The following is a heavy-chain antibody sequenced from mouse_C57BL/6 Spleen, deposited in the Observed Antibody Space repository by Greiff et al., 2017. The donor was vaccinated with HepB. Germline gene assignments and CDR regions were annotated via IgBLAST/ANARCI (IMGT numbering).Heavy chain of an antibody. CDR3: ARGYESFDY. CDR1: GFTFSDYY. V-gene: IGHV5-16*01. Sequence: EVKVVESEGGLVQPGSSMKLSCTASGFTFSDYYMAWVRQVPEKGLEWVANINYDGSSTYYLDSLKSRFIISRDNAKNILYLQMSSLKSEDTATYYCARGYESFDYWGQGTTLTVSS. CDR2: INYDGSST. D-gene: IGHD2-14*01. J-gene: IGHJ2*01.